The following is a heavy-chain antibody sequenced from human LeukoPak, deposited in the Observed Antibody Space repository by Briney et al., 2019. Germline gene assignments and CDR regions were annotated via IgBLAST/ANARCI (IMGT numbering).Heavy chain of an antibody. D-gene: IGHD3-3*01. CDR2: IYCSGST. J-gene: IGHJ5*02. CDR1: GGSISSYY. V-gene: IGHV4-59*01. CDR3: ARIVWSGYYRAANWFDP. Sequence: SQTLSLTCTVSGGSISSYYWSWIRQPPGKGLERIGNIYCSGSTNYNPSLKSRVTISVDTSKNQFSLKLSSVTAADTAVYYCARIVWSGYYRAANWFDPWGQGTLVTVSS.